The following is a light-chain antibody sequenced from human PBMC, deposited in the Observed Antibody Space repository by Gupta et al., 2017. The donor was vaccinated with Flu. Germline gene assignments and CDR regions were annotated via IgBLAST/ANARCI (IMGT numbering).Light chain of an antibody. CDR3: MDGTHSHT. V-gene: IGKV2-30*02. CDR1: QSLVHGNGNTY. Sequence: CRSSQSLVHGNGNTYLHWFQQRPGQSPRRLIYKVSNRESGVPDRFSGSGSGTDFTLIISRVEAEDVGVYYCMDGTHSHTFGQGTKLEIK. CDR2: KVS. J-gene: IGKJ2*01.